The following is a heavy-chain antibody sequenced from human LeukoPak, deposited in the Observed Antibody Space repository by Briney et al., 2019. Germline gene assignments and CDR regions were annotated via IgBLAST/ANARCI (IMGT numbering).Heavy chain of an antibody. D-gene: IGHD6-19*01. CDR2: ISSSSSYI. V-gene: IGHV3-21*04. CDR1: GFTFSSYS. Sequence: GGSLRLSCAASGFTFSSYSMNWVRQAPGKGLEWVSSISSSSSYIYYADSVKGRFTISRDNAKNSLYLQMNSLRAEDTAVYYCARVPLITVAGNWFDPWGQGTLVTVSS. CDR3: ARVPLITVAGNWFDP. J-gene: IGHJ5*02.